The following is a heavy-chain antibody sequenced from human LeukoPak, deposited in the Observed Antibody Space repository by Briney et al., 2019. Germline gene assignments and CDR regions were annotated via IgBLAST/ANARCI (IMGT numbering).Heavy chain of an antibody. CDR2: INPSGGST. J-gene: IGHJ3*02. Sequence: ASVKVSCKASGYTFTSYDINWVRQAPGQGLEWMGIINPSGGSTSYAQKFQGRVTMTRDTSTSTVYMELSSLRSEDTAVYYCARELYSSGWYDPRSEKSKAFDIWGQGTMVTVSS. D-gene: IGHD6-19*01. CDR3: ARELYSSGWYDPRSEKSKAFDI. V-gene: IGHV1-46*01. CDR1: GYTFTSYD.